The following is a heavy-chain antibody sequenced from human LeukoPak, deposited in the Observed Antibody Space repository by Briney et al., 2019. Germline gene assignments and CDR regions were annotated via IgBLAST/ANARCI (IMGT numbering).Heavy chain of an antibody. Sequence: PSETLSLTCTVSGGSISTSNYYWGWIRQPPGKGLEWIGTIYYSGSTYYSPSLKSRVIISVDTSKNQFSLKLSSVTAADTAVYYCARKYCSGGSCFDYWGQGTLVTVSS. CDR3: ARKYCSGGSCFDY. J-gene: IGHJ4*02. D-gene: IGHD2-15*01. CDR2: IYYSGST. CDR1: GGSISTSNYY. V-gene: IGHV4-39*01.